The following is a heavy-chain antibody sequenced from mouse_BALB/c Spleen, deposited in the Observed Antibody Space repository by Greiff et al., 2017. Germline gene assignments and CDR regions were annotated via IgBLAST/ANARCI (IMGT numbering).Heavy chain of an antibody. Sequence: EVQRVESGPDLVKPSQSLSLTCTVTGYSITSGYSWPWIRQFPGNKLEWMGYIHYSGSTNYNPSLKSRISITRDTSKNQFFLQLNSVTTEDTATYYCARVQNLHYYAGFDYWGQGTTLTVSS. D-gene: IGHD1-2*01. CDR1: GYSITSGYS. CDR3: ARVQNLHYYAGFDY. CDR2: IHYSGST. J-gene: IGHJ2*01. V-gene: IGHV3-1*02.